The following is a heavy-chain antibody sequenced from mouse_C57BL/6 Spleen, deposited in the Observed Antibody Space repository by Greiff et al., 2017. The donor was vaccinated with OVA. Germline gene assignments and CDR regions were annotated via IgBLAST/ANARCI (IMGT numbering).Heavy chain of an antibody. Sequence: QVQLQQSGAELARPGASVKLSCKASGYTFTSYGISWVKQRTGQGLEWIGEIYPRGGDTYYNEKFKGKATLTADKSSSTAYMELRSLTSEDSAVYCCARFITTVVEVSRGGGYFDYWGQGTTLTVSS. D-gene: IGHD1-1*01. CDR2: IYPRGGDT. CDR3: ARFITTVVEVSRGGGYFDY. CDR1: GYTFTSYG. V-gene: IGHV1-81*01. J-gene: IGHJ2*01.